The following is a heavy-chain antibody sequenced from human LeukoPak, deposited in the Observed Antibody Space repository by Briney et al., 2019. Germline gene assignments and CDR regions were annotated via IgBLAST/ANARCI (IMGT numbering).Heavy chain of an antibody. V-gene: IGHV3-30*02. J-gene: IGHJ4*02. CDR1: GFTFSSFG. CDR3: ARDGRRNCSTLNCYIFSN. D-gene: IGHD2-2*01. CDR2: IRYDGNNI. Sequence: GGSLRLSCAAAGFTFSSFGIHWVRQAPGKGLEWVTFIRYDGNNINYADFVKGRLTIYRDNSNNTVHLQMNSLRGEDTAVYYCARDGRRNCSTLNCYIFSNWGQGTLVTVPS.